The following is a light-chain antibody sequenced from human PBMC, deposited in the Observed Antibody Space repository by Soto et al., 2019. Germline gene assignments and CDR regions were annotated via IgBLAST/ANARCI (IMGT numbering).Light chain of an antibody. CDR3: QQYYSSPRT. CDR1: QGIGNA. V-gene: IGKV1-17*01. Sequence: DIEMTHSPSSLSASVGYRVTITCQASQGIGNALAWYQQKPGKAPKLLIYAASTLQSGVPSRFRGSGSGTDFTLTISCLQSEDFATYYCQQYYSSPRTFGQGTKVDIK. CDR2: AAS. J-gene: IGKJ1*01.